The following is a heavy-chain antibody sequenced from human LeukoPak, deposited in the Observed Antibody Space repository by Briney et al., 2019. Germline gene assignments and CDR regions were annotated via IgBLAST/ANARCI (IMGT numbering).Heavy chain of an antibody. CDR2: FDPEDGET. D-gene: IGHD4-23*01. V-gene: IGHV1-24*01. CDR1: GYTLNELS. J-gene: IGHJ4*02. CDR3: APDLPIYAGNSPRCSY. Sequence: GASVKVSCKVSGYTLNELSMHWVRQAPGKGLEWMGGFDPEDGETIYAQKFQGRVTMTEDTSTDTAYMELSSLRSEDTAVYYCAPDLPIYAGNSPRCSYWGQGTLVTVSS.